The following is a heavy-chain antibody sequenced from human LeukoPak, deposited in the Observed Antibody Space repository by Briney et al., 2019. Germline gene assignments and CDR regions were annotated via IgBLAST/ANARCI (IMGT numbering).Heavy chain of an antibody. CDR2: ICTSGST. CDR3: ARRGGSSWYNSWFDP. J-gene: IGHJ5*02. D-gene: IGHD6-13*01. CDR1: GGSISSYY. Sequence: SETLSLTCTVSGGSISSYYWSWIRQPPGKGLEWIGYICTSGSTNYNPSLKSRVTISVDTSKNQFSLKLSSVTAADTAVYYCARRGGSSWYNSWFDPWGQGTLVTVSS. V-gene: IGHV4-4*09.